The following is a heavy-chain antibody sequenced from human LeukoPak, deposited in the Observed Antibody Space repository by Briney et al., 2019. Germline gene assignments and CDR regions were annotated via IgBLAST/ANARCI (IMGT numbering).Heavy chain of an antibody. CDR2: INHSGST. CDR3: ARENNYDSSGYDWYFDY. Sequence: SETLSLTCAVYGGSFSGYYWSWIRQPPGKGLEWIGEINHSGSTNYNPSLKSRVTISVDTSKNQFSLKLSSVTAADTAVYYCARENNYDSSGYDWYFDYWGQGTLVTVSS. CDR1: GGSFSGYY. D-gene: IGHD3-22*01. V-gene: IGHV4-34*01. J-gene: IGHJ4*02.